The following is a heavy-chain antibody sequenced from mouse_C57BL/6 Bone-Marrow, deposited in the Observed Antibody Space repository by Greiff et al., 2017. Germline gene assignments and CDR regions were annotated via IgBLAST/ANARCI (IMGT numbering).Heavy chain of an antibody. CDR2: IDPNSGGT. CDR1: GYTFTSYW. J-gene: IGHJ4*01. V-gene: IGHV1-72*01. CDR3: ASYYYGSSHGYYAMDY. Sequence: QVQLQQPGAELVKPGASVKLSCKASGYTFTSYWMHWVKQRPGRGLEWIGRIDPNSGGTKYNEKFKSKATLTVDKPSSTAYMQLSSLTSEDSAVYYCASYYYGSSHGYYAMDYWGQGTSVTVSS. D-gene: IGHD1-1*01.